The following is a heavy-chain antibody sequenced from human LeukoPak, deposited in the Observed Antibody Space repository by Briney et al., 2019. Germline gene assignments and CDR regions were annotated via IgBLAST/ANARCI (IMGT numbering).Heavy chain of an antibody. J-gene: IGHJ4*02. CDR2: INHSGST. Sequence: SETLSLTCTVSGGSISSYYWSWIRQPPGKGLEWIGEINHSGSTNYNPSLKSRVTISVDTSKNQFSLKLSSVTAADTAVYYCARGLCSSTSCYLDYWGQGTLVTVSS. CDR3: ARGLCSSTSCYLDY. V-gene: IGHV4-34*01. CDR1: GGSISSYY. D-gene: IGHD2-2*01.